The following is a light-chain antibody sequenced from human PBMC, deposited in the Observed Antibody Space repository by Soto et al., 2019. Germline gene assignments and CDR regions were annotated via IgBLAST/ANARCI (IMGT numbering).Light chain of an antibody. J-gene: IGLJ1*01. CDR1: SSDVGAYNY. CDR3: SSYAGSNNYV. CDR2: EVN. V-gene: IGLV2-8*01. Sequence: QSALTQPPSASGSPGQSVTISCTGTSSDVGAYNYVSWYQQHPGKAPKLMIYEVNKRPSGVPDRFSGSKSGNTASLIVSGLQAEDEADYYCSSYAGSNNYVFGTGTQLTVL.